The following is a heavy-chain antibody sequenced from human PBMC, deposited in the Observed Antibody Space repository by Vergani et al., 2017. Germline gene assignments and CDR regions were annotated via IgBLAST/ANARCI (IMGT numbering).Heavy chain of an antibody. V-gene: IGHV4-31*03. Sequence: QVQLQESGPGLVKPSQTLSLTCTVSGGSISSGGYYWSWIRQHPGKGLEWIGYIYYSGSTYYNPSLKSRVTISVETSKNQFSLKLSSVTAADTAVYYCARGSFREYYFDYWGQGTLVTVSS. CDR2: IYYSGST. J-gene: IGHJ4*02. CDR3: ARGSFREYYFDY. CDR1: GGSISSGGYY. D-gene: IGHD1-26*01.